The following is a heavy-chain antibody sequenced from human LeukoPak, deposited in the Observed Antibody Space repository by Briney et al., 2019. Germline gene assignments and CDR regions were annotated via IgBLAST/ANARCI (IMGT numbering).Heavy chain of an antibody. CDR3: ARDSRGYYDSSGYFDH. V-gene: IGHV4-59*01. CDR1: GGSISSYY. J-gene: IGHJ4*02. Sequence: SETLSLTCTVSGGSISSYYWSWIRQPPGKGLEWIGYIYYSGSTNYNPSLKSRVTLSVDTSKNQLYLKLNSVTAADTAVYYCARDSRGYYDSSGYFDHWGQGTLVTVSS. CDR2: IYYSGST. D-gene: IGHD3-22*01.